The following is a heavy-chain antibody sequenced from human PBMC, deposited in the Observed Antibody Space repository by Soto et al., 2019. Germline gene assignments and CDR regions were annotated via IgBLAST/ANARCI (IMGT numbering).Heavy chain of an antibody. J-gene: IGHJ6*02. Sequence: EVQLVESGGGLVKPGGSLRLSCAASGFTFSSYSMNWVRQAPGKGLEWVSSISSSSSYIYYADSVKGRFTISRDNAKNSLYLQMNSLRAEDTAVYYCARDESWFGELSNPIYYYYGMDVWGQGTTVTVSS. CDR2: ISSSSSYI. D-gene: IGHD3-10*01. V-gene: IGHV3-21*01. CDR3: ARDESWFGELSNPIYYYYGMDV. CDR1: GFTFSSYS.